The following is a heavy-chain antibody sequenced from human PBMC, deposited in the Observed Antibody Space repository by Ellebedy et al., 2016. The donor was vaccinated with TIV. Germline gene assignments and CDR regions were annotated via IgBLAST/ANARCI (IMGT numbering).Heavy chain of an antibody. J-gene: IGHJ4*02. CDR2: IHSGGST. V-gene: IGHV3-53*01. Sequence: GESLKISCAASDFTVRNNFMSWVRQAPGKRLEWVSVIHSGGSTYHTDSVKGRFTTSRDNSKNTLYLHMTSLTAEDTAIYYCAASTTITTMPYWGQGTLVTVSS. CDR1: DFTVRNNF. D-gene: IGHD4-11*01. CDR3: AASTTITTMPY.